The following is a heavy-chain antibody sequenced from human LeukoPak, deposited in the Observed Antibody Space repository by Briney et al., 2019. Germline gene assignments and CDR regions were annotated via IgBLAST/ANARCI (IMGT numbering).Heavy chain of an antibody. D-gene: IGHD6-19*01. CDR1: GYTFTGYY. Sequence: ASVKASCKASGYTFTGYYMHWVRQAPGQGLEWMGWINPNSGGTNYAQKFQGRVTMTRDTSISTAYMELSRLRSDDTAVYYCARDRRIAVAGTLVYWGQGTLITVSS. V-gene: IGHV1-2*02. CDR2: INPNSGGT. CDR3: ARDRRIAVAGTLVY. J-gene: IGHJ4*02.